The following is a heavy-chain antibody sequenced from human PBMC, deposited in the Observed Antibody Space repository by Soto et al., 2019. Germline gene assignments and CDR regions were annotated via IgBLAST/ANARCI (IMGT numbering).Heavy chain of an antibody. CDR1: GFTFSNYA. J-gene: IGHJ4*02. V-gene: IGHV3-64D*06. Sequence: GGSLRLSCSASGFTFSNYAMHWVRQDPGKGLEYVSAISSNGGNTYYADSVKGRFTISRDNSKNTLYLQMSSLRTEDTAVYYCVKAVFSGYYYVPFDYWGQGTLVTVSS. D-gene: IGHD3-22*01. CDR3: VKAVFSGYYYVPFDY. CDR2: ISSNGGNT.